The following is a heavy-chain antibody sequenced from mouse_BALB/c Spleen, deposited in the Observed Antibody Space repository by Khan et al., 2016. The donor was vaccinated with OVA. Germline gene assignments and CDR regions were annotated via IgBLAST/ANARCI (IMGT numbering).Heavy chain of an antibody. D-gene: IGHD2-13*01. V-gene: IGHV5-4*02. Sequence: EVELVESGGGLVKPGGSLKLSCAASGFTFSDYYMYWVRQTPEKRLEWVATISDDGSYTYYPDSVKGRFTISRDDAKNSRYLQMNSLKSEDTAMYYCARGYYGDPFAYWGQGTLVTVSA. CDR3: ARGYYGDPFAY. CDR2: ISDDGSYT. J-gene: IGHJ3*01. CDR1: GFTFSDYY.